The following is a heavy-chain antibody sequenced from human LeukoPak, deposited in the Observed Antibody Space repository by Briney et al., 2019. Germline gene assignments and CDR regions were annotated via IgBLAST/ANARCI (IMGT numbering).Heavy chain of an antibody. CDR3: ARHVRGDGHNRYYYYGMDV. CDR1: GYSFTSYW. CDR2: IFPGDSDT. D-gene: IGHD5-24*01. V-gene: IGHV5-51*01. Sequence: GESLKISCKGSGYSFTSYWIGWVRQMPGKGLEWMGIIFPGDSDTRYSPSFQGQVTISADKSISTAYLQWSSLKASDTAMYYCARHVRGDGHNRYYYYGMDVWGQGTTVTVSS. J-gene: IGHJ6*02.